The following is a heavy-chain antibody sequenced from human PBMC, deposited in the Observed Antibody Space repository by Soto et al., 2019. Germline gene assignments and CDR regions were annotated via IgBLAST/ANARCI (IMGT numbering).Heavy chain of an antibody. CDR3: ARDRTATISPVLDY. CDR2: IWYDGSNK. J-gene: IGHJ4*02. Sequence: QVPLVESGGGVVQPGRSLRLSCAASGFTFSSYGMHWVRQAPGKGLEWVAVIWYDGSNKYYADSVKGRFTISRDNSKNTLYLQMNSLGAEDTAVYYCARDRTATISPVLDYWGQGSLVTVSS. V-gene: IGHV3-33*01. D-gene: IGHD5-12*01. CDR1: GFTFSSYG.